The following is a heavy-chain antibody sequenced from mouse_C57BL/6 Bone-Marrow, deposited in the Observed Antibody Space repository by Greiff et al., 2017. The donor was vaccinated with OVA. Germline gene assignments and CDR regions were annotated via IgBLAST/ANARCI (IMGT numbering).Heavy chain of an antibody. D-gene: IGHD1-1*01. Sequence: QVQLQQSGAELARPGASVKLSCKASGYTFTSYGISWVKQRTGQGLEWIGEIYPRSGNTYYNEKFKGKATLTADKSSSTAYMGLRSLTSEDSAVYFCARDYYYGSSYYAMDYWGQGTSVTVSS. V-gene: IGHV1-81*01. J-gene: IGHJ4*01. CDR2: IYPRSGNT. CDR3: ARDYYYGSSYYAMDY. CDR1: GYTFTSYG.